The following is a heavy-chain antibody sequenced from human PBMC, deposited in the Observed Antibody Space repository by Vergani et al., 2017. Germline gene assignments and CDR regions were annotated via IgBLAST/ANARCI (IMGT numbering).Heavy chain of an antibody. D-gene: IGHD3-9*01. J-gene: IGHJ3*02. CDR3: ARDPDYEILTGYLSRGAFDS. CDR1: GYTFPSYG. CDR2: ISAYNGNT. V-gene: IGHV1-18*01. Sequence: QVQLVQSGAEVKKPGASVKVSCKASGYTFPSYGISWVRQAPGQGLEWMGWISAYNGNTNYAQKLQGRVTMTTDTSTSTAYMELRSLRSDDTAVYYCARDPDYEILTGYLSRGAFDSWGQGTMVTVSS.